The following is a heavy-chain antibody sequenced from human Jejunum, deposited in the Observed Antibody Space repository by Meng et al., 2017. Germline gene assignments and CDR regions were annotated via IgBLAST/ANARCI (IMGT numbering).Heavy chain of an antibody. Sequence: EVWVVGSGGGLFQPWGSLRLSCEASEFTFSSYAMNWVRQAPGKGLEWVSVITGSGGYTHYADSVKGRFTISRDNSKNTLYLQMNSLRAEDTAVYYCAKEAPGTFDLWGQGTLVTVSS. CDR3: AKEAPGTFDL. CDR2: ITGSGGYT. J-gene: IGHJ4*01. V-gene: IGHV3-23*04. CDR1: EFTFSSYA.